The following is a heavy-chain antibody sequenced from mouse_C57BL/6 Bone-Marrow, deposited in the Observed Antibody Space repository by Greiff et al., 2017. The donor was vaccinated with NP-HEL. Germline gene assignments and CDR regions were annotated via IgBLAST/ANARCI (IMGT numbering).Heavy chain of an antibody. J-gene: IGHJ2*01. V-gene: IGHV1-26*01. Sequence: VQLQQSGPELVKPGASVKISCKASGYTFPDYYMNWVKQSHGKSLEWIGDINPNNGGTSYNQKFKGKATLTVDKSSSTAYIELRSLTSEDSAVYYCARGVECFDYWGQGTTLTVSS. CDR3: ARGVECFDY. CDR1: GYTFPDYY. CDR2: INPNNGGT. D-gene: IGHD1-1*01.